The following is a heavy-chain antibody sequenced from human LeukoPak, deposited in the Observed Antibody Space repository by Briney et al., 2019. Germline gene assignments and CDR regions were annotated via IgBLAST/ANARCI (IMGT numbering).Heavy chain of an antibody. D-gene: IGHD3-10*01. CDR2: IYHSGST. V-gene: IGHV4-59*08. CDR3: ARRVTYYYGSGSYPRGYFDY. J-gene: IGHJ4*02. CDR1: GGSISSYY. Sequence: SETLSLTCTVSGGSISSYYWSWIRQPPGKGLEWIGSIYHSGSTYYNPSLKSRVTISVDTSKNQFSLKLSSVTAADTAVYYCARRVTYYYGSGSYPRGYFDYWGQGTLVTVSS.